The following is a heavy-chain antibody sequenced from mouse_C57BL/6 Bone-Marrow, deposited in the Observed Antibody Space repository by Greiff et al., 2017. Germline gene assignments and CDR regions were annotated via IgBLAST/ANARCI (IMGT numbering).Heavy chain of an antibody. CDR1: GYTFTSYG. D-gene: IGHD2-5*01. Sequence: QVQLQQSGAELARPGASVKLSCKASGYTFTSYGISWVKQRTGQGLEWIGEIYPRSGNTYYNEKFKGKATLTADKSSSTAYLELRSLTSEDSAVYFCAWSNNGFAYWGQGTLVTVSA. J-gene: IGHJ3*01. V-gene: IGHV1-81*01. CDR3: AWSNNGFAY. CDR2: IYPRSGNT.